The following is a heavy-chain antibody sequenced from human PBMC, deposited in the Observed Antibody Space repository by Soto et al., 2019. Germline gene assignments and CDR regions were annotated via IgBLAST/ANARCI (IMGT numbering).Heavy chain of an antibody. CDR1: GFTFSSYA. V-gene: IGHV3-23*01. CDR3: AKERYDFWSGYYRGELDY. CDR2: IRGSGGST. J-gene: IGHJ4*02. Sequence: EVQLLEPGGGLVQPGGSLRITCAASGFTFSSYAMSWVRQAPGKGLEWVSAIRGSGGSTYYADSVKGRFTISRDNSKNTLYLQMNSLRAEDTAVYYCAKERYDFWSGYYRGELDYWGQGTLVTVSS. D-gene: IGHD3-3*01.